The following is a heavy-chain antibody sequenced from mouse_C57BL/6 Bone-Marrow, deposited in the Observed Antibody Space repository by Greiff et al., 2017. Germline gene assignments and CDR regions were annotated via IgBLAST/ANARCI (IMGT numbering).Heavy chain of an antibody. D-gene: IGHD2-4*01. CDR2: INPNYGTT. J-gene: IGHJ4*01. V-gene: IGHV1-81*01. Sequence: QVQLQQSGAELARPGASVKLSCKASGYTFTSYGISWVKQRTGQGLEWIGVINPNYGTTSYNQKFKGKATLTVDQSSSTAYMQLNSLTSEDSAVYYCARGYDYGYAMDYGGQGTSVTVSS. CDR3: ARGYDYGYAMDY. CDR1: GYTFTSYG.